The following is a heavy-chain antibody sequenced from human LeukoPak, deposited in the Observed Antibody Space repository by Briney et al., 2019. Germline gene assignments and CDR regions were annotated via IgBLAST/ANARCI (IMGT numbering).Heavy chain of an antibody. CDR1: GGSISSGGYS. CDR2: IYYSGST. Sequence: PSETLSLTCTVSGGSISSGGYSWSWIRQHPGKGLEWIVYIYYSGSTYYNPSLKSRVTISVDTSKNPFSLKLSSVTAADTAVYYCARDNARYCSGGSCYSGIFYFAYWGQGTLVTVSS. V-gene: IGHV4-31*03. D-gene: IGHD2-15*01. J-gene: IGHJ4*02. CDR3: ARDNARYCSGGSCYSGIFYFAY.